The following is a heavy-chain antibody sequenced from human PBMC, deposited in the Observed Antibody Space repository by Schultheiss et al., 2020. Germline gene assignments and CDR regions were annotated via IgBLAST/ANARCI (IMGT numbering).Heavy chain of an antibody. CDR3: ASGGRYCSGGSCYHRYFDY. J-gene: IGHJ4*02. V-gene: IGHV4-59*01. CDR2: IYYSGST. Sequence: SETLSLTCTVSGGSISIYYWSWIRQPPGKGLEWIGYIYYSGSTNYNPSLKSRVTISVDTSKNQFSLKLSSVTAADTAVYYCASGGRYCSGGSCYHRYFDYWGQGTLVTVSS. CDR1: GGSISIYY. D-gene: IGHD2-15*01.